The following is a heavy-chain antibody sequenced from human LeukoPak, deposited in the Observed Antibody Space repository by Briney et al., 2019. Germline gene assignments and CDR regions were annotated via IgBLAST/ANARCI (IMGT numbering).Heavy chain of an antibody. CDR1: GYTFTSYD. J-gene: IGHJ4*02. D-gene: IGHD3-16*02. V-gene: IGHV1-8*01. Sequence: ASVKVSCKASGYTFTSYDINWVRQATGQGLEWMGWMNPNSGNTGYAQKFQGRVTMTRNTSISTAYMELSSLRSEDTAVYYCARGPHYTFGGVIVLVTSGEYYVDYWGQGTLVTVSS. CDR3: ARGPHYTFGGVIVLVTSGEYYVDY. CDR2: MNPNSGNT.